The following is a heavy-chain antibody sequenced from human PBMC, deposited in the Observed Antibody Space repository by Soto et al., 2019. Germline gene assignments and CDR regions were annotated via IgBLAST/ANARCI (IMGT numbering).Heavy chain of an antibody. CDR2: ISSSSSYI. D-gene: IGHD5-18*01. CDR1: GFTFSRYT. V-gene: IGHV3-21*01. CDR3: ARDQLFGYSYGFSFDY. J-gene: IGHJ4*02. Sequence: GSRRLSCAASGFTFSRYTMNWVRHAEGEGLGWVSSISSSSSYIYNADSAKGRLTISRDNAKNSPYLQIHRLRAEDTAVYSCARDQLFGYSYGFSFDYWGQGTLVTVSS.